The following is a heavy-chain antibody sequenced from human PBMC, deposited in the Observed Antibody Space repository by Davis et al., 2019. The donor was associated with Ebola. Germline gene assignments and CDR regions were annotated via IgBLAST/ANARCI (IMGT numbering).Heavy chain of an antibody. Sequence: GESLKISCPASGFTFSCYSMNWVRQAPGRGLEWVSYISSRGNYIYYADSLNGRFTISRDNAKNTLHLQMNSLTADDTAVYYCVRDVYSWSGVSNWGQGTLVTVSS. CDR1: GFTFSCYS. J-gene: IGHJ4*02. D-gene: IGHD3-3*01. CDR2: ISSRGNYI. CDR3: VRDVYSWSGVSN. V-gene: IGHV3-21*01.